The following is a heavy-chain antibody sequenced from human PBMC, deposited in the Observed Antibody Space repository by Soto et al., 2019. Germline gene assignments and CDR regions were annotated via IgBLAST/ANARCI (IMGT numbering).Heavy chain of an antibody. D-gene: IGHD6-13*01. CDR3: ERAEGPTVKYSSSWSNWFDP. CDR1: GYTFTSYG. J-gene: IGHJ5*02. CDR2: ISAYNGNT. V-gene: IGHV1-18*01. Sequence: QVQLVQSGAEVKKPGASVKVSCKASGYTFTSYGISWVRQAPGQGLEWMGWISAYNGNTNYAQKLQGRVTMTTHTSTSTAYMELRSLRSDDTAVYYCERAEGPTVKYSSSWSNWFDPWGQGNLVTVSS.